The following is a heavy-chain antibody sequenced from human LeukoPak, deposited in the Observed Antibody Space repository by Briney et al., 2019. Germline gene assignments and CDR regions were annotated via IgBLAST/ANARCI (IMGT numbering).Heavy chain of an antibody. CDR2: IYYSGST. Sequence: SETLSLTCTVSGGSISSYYWSWIRQPPGKGLEWIGYIYYSGSTSYNPSLKSRVTISVDTSKNQFSLKLSSVTAADTAVYYWAGGYSSGWYRSGWYFDYWGQETLDTVSS. CDR1: GGSISSYY. D-gene: IGHD6-19*01. J-gene: IGHJ4*02. V-gene: IGHV4-59*01. CDR3: AGGYSSGWYRSGWYFDY.